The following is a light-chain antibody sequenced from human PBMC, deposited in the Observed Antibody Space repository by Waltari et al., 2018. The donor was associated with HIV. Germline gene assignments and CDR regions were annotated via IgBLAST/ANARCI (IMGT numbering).Light chain of an antibody. CDR3: TSYISSAIPV. V-gene: IGLV2-14*01. CDR2: EVV. CDR1: SSDVGGYNY. J-gene: IGLJ2*01. Sequence: QSALTQPRSVSGSPGQSVSISCTGTSSDVGGYNYVSWYQQQPDKPPKVIIFEVVNRPSGVSNRFSGSRSGNTASLTISGLLAEDEADYFCTSYISSAIPVFGGGTKVTVL.